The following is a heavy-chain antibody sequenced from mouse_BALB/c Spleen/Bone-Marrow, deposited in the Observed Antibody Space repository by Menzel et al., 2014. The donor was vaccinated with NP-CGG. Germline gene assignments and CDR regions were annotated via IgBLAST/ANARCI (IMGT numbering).Heavy chain of an antibody. CDR3: ARGDYYGGSFFAY. CDR2: IDPANGNT. D-gene: IGHD1-1*01. CDR1: GFNIKDTY. J-gene: IGHJ3*01. V-gene: IGHV14-3*02. Sequence: EVQLQQSGADLVKPGASVKLSCTASGFNIKDTYMHWVKQRPEQGLEWIGRIDPANGNTKYDPKFQGKATITADTSSNTAYLRLSSLTPEDTAVYYCARGDYYGGSFFAYWGQGTLVTVSA.